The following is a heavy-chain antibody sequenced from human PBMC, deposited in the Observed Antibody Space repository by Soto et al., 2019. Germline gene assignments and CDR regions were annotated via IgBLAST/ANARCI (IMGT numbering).Heavy chain of an antibody. J-gene: IGHJ4*02. D-gene: IGHD3-16*02. V-gene: IGHV3-30-3*01. CDR3: ARAKILRLGELSLIDY. Sequence: QVQLVESGGGVVQPGRSLRLSCAASGFTFSSYAMHWVRQAPGKGLEWVAVISYDGSNKYYADSVKGRFTISRDNSKNTLYLQMNTLRAEDTAVYHCARAKILRLGELSLIDYWGQGTLVTVSS. CDR1: GFTFSSYA. CDR2: ISYDGSNK.